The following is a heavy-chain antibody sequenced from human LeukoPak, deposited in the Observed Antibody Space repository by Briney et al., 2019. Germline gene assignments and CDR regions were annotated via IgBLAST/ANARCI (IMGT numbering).Heavy chain of an antibody. Sequence: PSETLSLTCSVSGDSISSYYWSWIRQPPGKGLEWIGEINHSGSTNYNPSLKSRVTISVDTSKNQFSLKLSSVTAADTAVYYCARHVRYYGSGSYWFDPWGQGTLVTVSS. D-gene: IGHD3-10*01. CDR2: INHSGST. J-gene: IGHJ5*02. CDR1: GDSISSYY. CDR3: ARHVRYYGSGSYWFDP. V-gene: IGHV4-34*01.